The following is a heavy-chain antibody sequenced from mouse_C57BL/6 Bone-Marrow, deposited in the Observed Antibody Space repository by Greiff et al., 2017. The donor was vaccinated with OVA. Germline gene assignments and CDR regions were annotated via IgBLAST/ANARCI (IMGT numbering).Heavy chain of an antibody. Sequence: VMLVESGPGLVQPSQSLSITCTVSGFSLTSYGVHWVRQSPGKGLEWLGVIWSGGSTDYNAAFISRLSISKDNSKSQVFLKMNSLQADDTAIYYCASRSSPYWYFDVWGTGTTVTVSS. D-gene: IGHD1-1*01. CDR1: GFSLTSYG. J-gene: IGHJ1*03. CDR2: IWSGGST. CDR3: ASRSSPYWYFDV. V-gene: IGHV2-2*01.